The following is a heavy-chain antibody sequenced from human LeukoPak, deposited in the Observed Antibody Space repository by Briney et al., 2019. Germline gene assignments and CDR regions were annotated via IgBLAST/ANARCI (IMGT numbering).Heavy chain of an antibody. CDR2: ISAYNGNT. CDR1: GYTLTSHG. V-gene: IGHV1-18*01. CDR3: ARVRSRWFDP. J-gene: IGHJ5*02. D-gene: IGHD2-2*01. Sequence: EASVKVSCKASGYTLTSHGISWVRQAPGQGLEWMGWISAYNGNTNYAQKFQGRVTMTRDTSTSTVYMELSSLRSEDTAVYYCARVRSRWFDPWGQGTLVTVSS.